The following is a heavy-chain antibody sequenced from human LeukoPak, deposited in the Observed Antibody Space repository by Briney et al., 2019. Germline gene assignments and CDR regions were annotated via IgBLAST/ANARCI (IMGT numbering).Heavy chain of an antibody. Sequence: GRSLRLSCAASGFTFRSYGMNWVRQAPGKGLEWVAVIWYDGSNKYYADSVKGRFTISRDKSKNTLHLQMNSLRAEDTDVYYCARARIRWAYDSTPLDYWGQGTLVTVSS. CDR3: ARARIRWAYDSTPLDY. CDR2: IWYDGSNK. J-gene: IGHJ4*02. CDR1: GFTFRSYG. V-gene: IGHV3-33*01. D-gene: IGHD4-23*01.